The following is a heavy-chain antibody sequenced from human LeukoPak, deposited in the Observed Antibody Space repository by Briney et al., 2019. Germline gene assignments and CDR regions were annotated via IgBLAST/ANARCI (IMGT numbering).Heavy chain of an antibody. V-gene: IGHV3-48*04. J-gene: IGHJ4*02. Sequence: GGSLRLSCAASGFTFSSYSMNWVRQAPGKGLEWVSYISSSSTIYYADSVKGRFTISRDNAKNSLYLQMNSLRAEDTAVYYCARDGGGGDLRGGVSMDYWGQGTLVTVSS. D-gene: IGHD2-21*02. CDR3: ARDGGGGDLRGGVSMDY. CDR1: GFTFSSYS. CDR2: ISSSSTI.